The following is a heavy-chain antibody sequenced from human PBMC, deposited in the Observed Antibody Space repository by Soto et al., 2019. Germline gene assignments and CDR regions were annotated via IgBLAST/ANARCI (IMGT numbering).Heavy chain of an antibody. CDR1: GGSISRSSYY. V-gene: IGHV4-39*01. CDR2: IYYSGST. J-gene: IGHJ6*02. Sequence: QLQLQESGPGLVKPSETLSLTCTVSGGSISRSSYYWGWIRQPPGKGLEWIGRIYYSGSTYYNPSLRRRVTISVDTSKNQFSLKLSSVTAADTAVYYCARQPATTYGSAGPPDVWGQGTTVTVSS. D-gene: IGHD3-10*01. CDR3: ARQPATTYGSAGPPDV.